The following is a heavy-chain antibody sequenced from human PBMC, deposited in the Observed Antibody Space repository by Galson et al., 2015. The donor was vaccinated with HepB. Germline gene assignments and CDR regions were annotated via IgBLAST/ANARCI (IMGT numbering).Heavy chain of an antibody. J-gene: IGHJ6*02. CDR3: ARSSSGPLGYYGMDV. CDR1: GYNFSGYW. D-gene: IGHD3-22*01. Sequence: SGAEVKKPGEALKISCKGSGYNFSGYWIGWVRQMPGKGLERMGTFVPGDSHTSYSPSFQGQVTISADKSTAYLQWSSLKASDTAMYYCARSSSGPLGYYGMDVWGQGTTVTVSS. V-gene: IGHV5-51*03. CDR2: FVPGDSHT.